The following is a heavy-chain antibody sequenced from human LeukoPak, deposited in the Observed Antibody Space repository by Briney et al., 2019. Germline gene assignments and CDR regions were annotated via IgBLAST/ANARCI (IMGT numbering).Heavy chain of an antibody. J-gene: IGHJ6*02. CDR3: ATPVVVAAATLVGYYDGMDV. Sequence: SVKVSCKASGGTFSSYAISWVRQAPGQGLEWMGRIIPILGIANYAQKFQGRVTITADKSTSTAYMELSSLRSEDTAVYYCATPVVVAAATLVGYYDGMDVWGQGTTVTVSS. CDR1: GGTFSSYA. D-gene: IGHD2-15*01. CDR2: IIPILGIA. V-gene: IGHV1-69*04.